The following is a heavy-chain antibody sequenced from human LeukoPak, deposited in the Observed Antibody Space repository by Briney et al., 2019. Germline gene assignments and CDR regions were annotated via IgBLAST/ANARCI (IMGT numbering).Heavy chain of an antibody. V-gene: IGHV3-30*14. Sequence: GGSLRLSCAASGFTFSSYAMHWVRQAPGKGLEWVAVISYDGSNKYYADSVKGRFTISRDNSQNTLYLQMGSLRAEDMAVYYCARERPPKAFDIWGQGTMVTVSS. CDR2: ISYDGSNK. J-gene: IGHJ3*02. CDR3: ARERPPKAFDI. CDR1: GFTFSSYA.